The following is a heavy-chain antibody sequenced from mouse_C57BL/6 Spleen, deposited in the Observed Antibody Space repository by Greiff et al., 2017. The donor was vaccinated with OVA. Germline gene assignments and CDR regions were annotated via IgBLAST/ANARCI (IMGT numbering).Heavy chain of an antibody. Sequence: VQLQESGAELVRPGASVTLSCKASGYTFTDYEMHWVKQTPVHGLEWIGAIDPETGGTAYNQKFKGKAILTADKSSSTAYMELRSLTSEDSAVYYCTRRRDYGSSYGAMDYWGQGTSVTVSS. J-gene: IGHJ4*01. CDR2: IDPETGGT. CDR1: GYTFTDYE. D-gene: IGHD1-1*01. V-gene: IGHV1-15*01. CDR3: TRRRDYGSSYGAMDY.